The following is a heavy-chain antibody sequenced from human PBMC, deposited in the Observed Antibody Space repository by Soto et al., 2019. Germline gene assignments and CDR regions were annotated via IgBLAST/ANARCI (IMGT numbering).Heavy chain of an antibody. CDR2: ISGSGGST. CDR1: GFTFSSHA. V-gene: IGHV3-23*01. CDR3: AKDRGGDYFSHFDS. Sequence: GGSLRLSCAASGFTFSSHAMSWVRQAPGKGLEWVSAISGSGGSTYYADSVKGRFTISRDNSKNTLYLQMNSLRAEDTAIYYCAKDRGGDYFSHFDSWGQGSLVTVSS. D-gene: IGHD2-21*02. J-gene: IGHJ4*02.